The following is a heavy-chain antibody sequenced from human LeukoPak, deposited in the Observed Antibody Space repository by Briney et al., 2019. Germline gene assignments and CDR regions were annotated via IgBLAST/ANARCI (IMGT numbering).Heavy chain of an antibody. V-gene: IGHV3-64*01. Sequence: GGSLRLSCAASGFTFSSYAMHWVRQAPGKGLEYVSVISSNGGSTYYANSVKGRFTISRDNSKNTLYLQMGSLRAEDMAVYYCARSEWELNLYFDYWGQGTLVTVSS. CDR2: ISSNGGST. CDR1: GFTFSSYA. D-gene: IGHD1-26*01. CDR3: ARSEWELNLYFDY. J-gene: IGHJ4*02.